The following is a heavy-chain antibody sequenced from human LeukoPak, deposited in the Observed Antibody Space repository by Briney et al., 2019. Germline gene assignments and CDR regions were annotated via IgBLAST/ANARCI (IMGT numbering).Heavy chain of an antibody. CDR3: ARGRLFHD. Sequence: SETLSRTCTVSGGSISTYYWSWIRQTPGKGLQWIGYIDYSGSTNYNPSLKSRVIISVDTSKNQFSLKLTSVTAADTAVYYCARGRLFHDWGQGTLVSDSS. D-gene: IGHD5-12*01. CDR1: GGSISTYY. CDR2: IDYSGST. V-gene: IGHV4-59*01. J-gene: IGHJ1*01.